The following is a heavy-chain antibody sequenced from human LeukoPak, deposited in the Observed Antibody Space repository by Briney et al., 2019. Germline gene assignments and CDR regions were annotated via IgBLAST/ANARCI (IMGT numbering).Heavy chain of an antibody. CDR3: AKRIATAGIQYFLH. D-gene: IGHD6-13*01. V-gene: IGHV3-11*03. CDR1: GFSFSDYY. Sequence: GGSLRLSCTASGFSFSDYYMSWIRQAPGKGLEWISYISSRSTYISDADSVKGRFTISRDNSKNTLYLQANSLRAEDTAVYYCAKRIATAGIQYFLHWGQGALVTVSS. CDR2: ISSRSTYI. J-gene: IGHJ1*01.